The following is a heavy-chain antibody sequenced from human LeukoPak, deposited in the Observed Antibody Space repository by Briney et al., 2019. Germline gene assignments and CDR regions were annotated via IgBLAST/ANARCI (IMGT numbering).Heavy chain of an antibody. V-gene: IGHV3-23*01. D-gene: IGHD6-13*01. CDR3: AKDRGRAGIAAAGDDY. Sequence: GGSLRLSCAASGFTFSSYAMSWVRQAPGKGLEWVSAISGSGGSTYYADSVKGRFTISRDDSKNTLYLQMNSLRAEDTAVYYCAKDRGRAGIAAAGDDYWGQGTLVTVSS. CDR2: ISGSGGST. CDR1: GFTFSSYA. J-gene: IGHJ4*02.